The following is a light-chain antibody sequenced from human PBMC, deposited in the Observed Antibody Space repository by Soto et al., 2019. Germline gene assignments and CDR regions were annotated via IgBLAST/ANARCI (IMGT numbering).Light chain of an antibody. Sequence: VVLTQSPGTLSLSPGERCTVSCLAGQTVGGNYLAWYQQKPGQAPRLIIYGASSRATGIPDRFSGSGSGTDFSLTISRLEPEDFAVYYCQQYGGSPLITFGQGTRLEIK. CDR3: QQYGGSPLIT. V-gene: IGKV3-20*01. CDR2: GAS. J-gene: IGKJ5*01. CDR1: QTVGGNY.